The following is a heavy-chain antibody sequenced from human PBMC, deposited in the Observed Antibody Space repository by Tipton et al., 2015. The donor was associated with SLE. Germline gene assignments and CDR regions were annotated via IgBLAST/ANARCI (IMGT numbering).Heavy chain of an antibody. CDR3: AKFEKTTDFYLDS. V-gene: IGHV3-23*01. Sequence: SLRLSCATSGFTFSSYALGWVRRAPGKGLEWVSAISGGGGSTYYADFVKGRFSISIDKSKNTLFLQMNSLRVDDTATYYCAKFEKTTDFYLDSWGQGTLVSVSS. CDR2: ISGGGGST. CDR1: GFTFSSYA. D-gene: IGHD1/OR15-1a*01. J-gene: IGHJ4*02.